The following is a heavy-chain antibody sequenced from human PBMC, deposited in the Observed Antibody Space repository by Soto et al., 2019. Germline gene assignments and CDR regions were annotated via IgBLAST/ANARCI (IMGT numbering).Heavy chain of an antibody. D-gene: IGHD3-3*01. Sequence: LGEYLKISCRGSGYTFTSNWIAWFRQVPGQGPEWMGSIYPGDSDTRYSPSFQGQVIISAEKSSRTAYVQWNTLKASDTAIYYCARPVGGFYYLFDYWWQGTPVPGSS. CDR3: ARPVGGFYYLFDY. CDR1: GYTFTSNW. V-gene: IGHV5-51*01. CDR2: IYPGDSDT. J-gene: IGHJ4*02.